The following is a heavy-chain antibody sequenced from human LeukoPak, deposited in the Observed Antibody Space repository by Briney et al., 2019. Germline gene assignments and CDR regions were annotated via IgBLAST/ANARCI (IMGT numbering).Heavy chain of an antibody. CDR1: GFTFSSYA. J-gene: IGHJ4*02. Sequence: PGGSLRLSCAASGFTFSSYAMSWVRQAPGNGLEWVSAISGSGGSTYYADSVKGRFTISRDNSKNTLYLQMNSLKAEDTAVYYCAKGAVLLWFGESKADWGQGTLVTVSS. D-gene: IGHD3-10*01. CDR3: AKGAVLLWFGESKAD. CDR2: ISGSGGST. V-gene: IGHV3-23*01.